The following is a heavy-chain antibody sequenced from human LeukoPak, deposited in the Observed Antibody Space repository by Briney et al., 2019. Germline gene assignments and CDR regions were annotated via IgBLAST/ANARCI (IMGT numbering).Heavy chain of an antibody. V-gene: IGHV3-30-3*01. CDR1: GFTFSSYA. Sequence: GGSLRLSCAASGFTFSSYAMHWVRQAPGKGLEWVAVISYDGSNKYYADSVKGRFTISRDNSKNTLYLQMNSLRAEDTAVYYCARGPPSVATLSPFDYWGQGTLVTVSS. J-gene: IGHJ4*02. CDR2: ISYDGSNK. D-gene: IGHD5-12*01. CDR3: ARGPPSVATLSPFDY.